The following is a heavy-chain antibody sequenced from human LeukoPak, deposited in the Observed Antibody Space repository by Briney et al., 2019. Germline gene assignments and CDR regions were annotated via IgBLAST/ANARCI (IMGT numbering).Heavy chain of an antibody. CDR1: GFIVNTNY. V-gene: IGHV3-53*01. D-gene: IGHD3-10*01. CDR2: IYADGNT. CDR3: AKDSYDSGIRFFD. Sequence: PGGSLRLSCAASGFIVNTNYMSWVRQAPGRGLEWVSFIYADGNTHYAESVNGRFTISRDNSKNTLYLQMNSLRAEDTAVYYCAKDSYDSGIRFFDWGQGALVTVSS. J-gene: IGHJ4*02.